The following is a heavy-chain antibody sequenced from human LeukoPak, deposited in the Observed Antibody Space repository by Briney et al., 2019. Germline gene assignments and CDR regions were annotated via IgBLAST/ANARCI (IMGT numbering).Heavy chain of an antibody. CDR1: GGSVNSGSYY. V-gene: IGHV4-61*01. CDR3: ARTPVVRGNNWFDP. CDR2: IYYSGST. Sequence: SETLSLTCTVSGGSVNSGSYYWNWIRQPPGKGLEWIGYIYYSGSTNYNPSLKSRVTISVDTSKNQFSLKLSSVTAADTAVYYCARTPVVRGNNWFDPWGQGTLVTVSS. D-gene: IGHD3-10*01. J-gene: IGHJ5*02.